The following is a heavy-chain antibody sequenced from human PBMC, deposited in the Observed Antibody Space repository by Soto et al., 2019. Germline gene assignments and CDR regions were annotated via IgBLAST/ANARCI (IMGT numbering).Heavy chain of an antibody. V-gene: IGHV1-24*01. CDR2: FDPEDGET. J-gene: IGHJ4*02. CDR1: GYTLTELS. D-gene: IGHD3-22*01. Sequence: ASVKVSCKVSGYTLTELSMHWVRQAPGKGLEWMGGFDPEDGETIYAQKFQGRVTMTEDTSTDTAYMELRSLRSEDTAVYYCATTVGDSSGYYYGYWGQGTLVTVSS. CDR3: ATTVGDSSGYYYGY.